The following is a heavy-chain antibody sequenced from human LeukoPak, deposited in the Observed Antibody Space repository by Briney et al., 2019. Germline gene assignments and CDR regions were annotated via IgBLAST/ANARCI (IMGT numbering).Heavy chain of an antibody. V-gene: IGHV3-21*01. Sequence: GGSLRLSCVASGFTFSSYSMNWVRQAQGKGLEWVSSITFSATYMYYANSVKVRFTVSRDNTKNSLSLQMNSLRAEDTAVYFCARDRSAGTTGGGLDSWGQGTLVTVSS. CDR3: ARDRSAGTTGGGLDS. D-gene: IGHD1-1*01. CDR1: GFTFSSYS. CDR2: ITFSATYM. J-gene: IGHJ5*01.